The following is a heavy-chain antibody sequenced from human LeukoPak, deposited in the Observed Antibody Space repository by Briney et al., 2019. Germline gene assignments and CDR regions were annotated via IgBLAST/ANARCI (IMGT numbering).Heavy chain of an antibody. V-gene: IGHV4-59*08. Sequence: PSETLSLICTVSSGSISNYYWSWIRQPPGKGLEWVGYIYYSGSTNYNPSLESRVTISVDMSKNQFSMKLSSVTAADTAVYYCARQYDYDSSGYYFGYWGQGTLVTVSS. J-gene: IGHJ4*02. CDR3: ARQYDYDSSGYYFGY. CDR1: SGSISNYY. D-gene: IGHD3-22*01. CDR2: IYYSGST.